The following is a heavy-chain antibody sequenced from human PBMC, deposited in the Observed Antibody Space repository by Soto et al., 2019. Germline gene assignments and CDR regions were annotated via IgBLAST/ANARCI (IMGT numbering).Heavy chain of an antibody. CDR1: GGTFSSYA. V-gene: IGHV1-69*04. Sequence: SVKVSCKASGGTFSSYAISWVRQGPGHGLEWMGRIIPILGSTSYAQKFQGRVTMTEDTSTDTAYMELSSLRSEDTAVYYCATAPYYYDSSGFVFDYWGQGTLVTVSS. CDR3: ATAPYYYDSSGFVFDY. CDR2: IIPILGST. D-gene: IGHD3-22*01. J-gene: IGHJ4*02.